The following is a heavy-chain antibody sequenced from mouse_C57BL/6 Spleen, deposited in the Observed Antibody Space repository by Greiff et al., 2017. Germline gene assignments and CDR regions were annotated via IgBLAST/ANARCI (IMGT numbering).Heavy chain of an antibody. CDR1: GYTFTSYW. V-gene: IGHV1-59*01. J-gene: IGHJ3*01. D-gene: IGHD4-1*01. CDR3: ASVGGLGRFAY. Sequence: VQLQQPGAELVRPGTSVKLSCKASGYTFTSYWMHWVKQRPGQGLEWIGVIDPSDSYTNYNQKFKGKATLTVDTSSSTAYMQLSSLTSEDSAVYYCASVGGLGRFAYWGQGTLVTVSA. CDR2: IDPSDSYT.